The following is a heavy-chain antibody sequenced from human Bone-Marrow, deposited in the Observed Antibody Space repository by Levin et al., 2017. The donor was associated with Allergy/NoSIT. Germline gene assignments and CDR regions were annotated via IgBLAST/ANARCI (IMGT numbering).Heavy chain of an antibody. CDR3: ARLMVFLPRMTTVTQSFDY. Sequence: SETLSLTCTVSGGSISSSSYYWGWIRQPPGKGLEWIGSIYYSGSTYYNPSLKSRVTISVDTSKNQFSLKLSSVTAADTAVYYCARLMVFLPRMTTVTQSFDYWGQGTLVTVSS. J-gene: IGHJ4*02. V-gene: IGHV4-39*01. CDR1: GGSISSSSYY. D-gene: IGHD4-17*01. CDR2: IYYSGST.